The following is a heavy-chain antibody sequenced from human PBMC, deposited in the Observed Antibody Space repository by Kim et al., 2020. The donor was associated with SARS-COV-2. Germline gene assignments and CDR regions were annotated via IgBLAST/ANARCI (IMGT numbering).Heavy chain of an antibody. CDR3: ARQSYYGSGSYYIPGPFYYHSGMDV. CDR1: GYTFTSYD. J-gene: IGHJ6*02. Sequence: ASVKVSCKASGYTFTSYDINWVRQATGQGLEWMGWMNPNSGNTGYAQKFQGRVTMTRNTSISTAYMELSSLRSEDTAVYYCARQSYYGSGSYYIPGPFYYHSGMDVWGQGTTVTASS. D-gene: IGHD3-10*01. CDR2: MNPNSGNT. V-gene: IGHV1-8*01.